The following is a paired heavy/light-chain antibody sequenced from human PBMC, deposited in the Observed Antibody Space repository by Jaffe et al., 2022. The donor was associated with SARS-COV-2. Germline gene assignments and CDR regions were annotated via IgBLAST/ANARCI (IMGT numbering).Light chain of an antibody. J-gene: IGKJ4*01. CDR2: KAS. V-gene: IGKV1-5*03. Sequence: DIQMTQSPSSLSASVGDRVTITCRASQSINTWLAWYQKKPGKAPKVLIYKASTLESGVPLRFSGSGSGTDFTLTISSLQPDDFATYYCQQYSTYSLTFGGGTKVEIK. CDR3: QQYSTYSLT. CDR1: QSINTW.
Heavy chain of an antibody. J-gene: IGHJ6*03. Sequence: EVQLVESGGGLVKPGGSLRLSCAASGFSFNTYTMNWVRQSPGKGLEWISSISRSSDYIYYAGSMKGRFTISRDNAKNLLYLEMNSLRGEDTAIYYCARGNWLGFFYYFYYMDVWGKGTTVTVSS. CDR2: ISRSSDYI. D-gene: IGHD3-3*01. CDR1: GFSFNTYT. V-gene: IGHV3-21*02. CDR3: ARGNWLGFFYYFYYMDV.